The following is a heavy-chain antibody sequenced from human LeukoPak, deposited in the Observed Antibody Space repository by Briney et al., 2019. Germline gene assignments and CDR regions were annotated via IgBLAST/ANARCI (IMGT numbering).Heavy chain of an antibody. Sequence: PGGSLRLSCAASGFTVSSNYMSWVRQAPGKGLERVSVIYSCGSTYYADSVKGRFTISGDNAKNSLYLQMNSLRAEDTALYYCATFWSGYYVFDSWGQGTLVTVSS. J-gene: IGHJ4*02. CDR2: IYSCGST. CDR1: GFTVSSNY. V-gene: IGHV3-53*01. D-gene: IGHD3-3*01. CDR3: ATFWSGYYVFDS.